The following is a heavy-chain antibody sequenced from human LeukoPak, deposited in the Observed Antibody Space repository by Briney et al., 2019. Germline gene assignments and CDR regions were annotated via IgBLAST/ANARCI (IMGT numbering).Heavy chain of an antibody. Sequence: SQTLSLTCTVSGGSISRGGYYWSWIRQHPGKGLEWIGEINHSGSTNYNPSLKSRVTISVDTSKNQFSLKLSSVTAADTAVYYCARHIYCSSTSCYDFDYWGQGTLVTVSS. D-gene: IGHD2-2*01. CDR2: INHSGST. CDR3: ARHIYCSSTSCYDFDY. V-gene: IGHV4-31*03. CDR1: GGSISRGGYY. J-gene: IGHJ4*02.